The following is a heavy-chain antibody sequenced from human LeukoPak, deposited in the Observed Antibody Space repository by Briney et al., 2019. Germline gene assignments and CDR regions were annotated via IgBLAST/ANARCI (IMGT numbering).Heavy chain of an antibody. CDR3: VKDRERYCSGGTCYSDY. V-gene: IGHV3-21*04. J-gene: IGHJ4*02. CDR2: ISSSSSYI. D-gene: IGHD2-15*01. Sequence: GGSLRLSCAASGFTFSSYSMNWVRQAPGKGLEWVSSISSSSSYIYYADSVKGRFTISRDNAKNTLYLQMNSLRAEDTAVYYCVKDRERYCSGGTCYSDYWGQGTLVTVSS. CDR1: GFTFSSYS.